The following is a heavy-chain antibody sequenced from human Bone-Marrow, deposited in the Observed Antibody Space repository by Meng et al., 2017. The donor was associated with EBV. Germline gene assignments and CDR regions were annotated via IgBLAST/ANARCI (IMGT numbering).Heavy chain of an antibody. D-gene: IGHD3-10*01. Sequence: QVQVGQAGAGVKKPGSSVKVSCKTSGGTFRSDAISWVRQAPGQGLVWMGGLIPMTGVAHYAQKFQDRVSIIADESTGTHYLELSSLRSEDTAIYFCASESGRGFTPDYWGQGTLVTVSS. CDR1: GGTFRSDA. V-gene: IGHV1-69*01. J-gene: IGHJ4*02. CDR3: ASESGRGFTPDY. CDR2: LIPMTGVA.